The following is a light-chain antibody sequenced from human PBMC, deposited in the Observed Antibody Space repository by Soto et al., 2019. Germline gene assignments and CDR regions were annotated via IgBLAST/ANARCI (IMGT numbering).Light chain of an antibody. CDR3: SSYTTSSTRV. V-gene: IGLV2-14*01. CDR1: SSDVGAYDF. Sequence: QSVLAQPASVSGSPGQSITISCTGTSSDVGAYDFVSWYQHHPDKAPKLMIYEVSNRPSGVSYRVSGSKSVNTATLTISGLQGEDEADYYCSSYTTSSTRVFGTGTKLTVL. CDR2: EVS. J-gene: IGLJ1*01.